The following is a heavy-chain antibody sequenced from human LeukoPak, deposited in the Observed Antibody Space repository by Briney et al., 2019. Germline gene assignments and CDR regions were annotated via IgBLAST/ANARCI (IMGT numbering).Heavy chain of an antibody. D-gene: IGHD2-21*01. Sequence: ASVKVSCKASGGTFSNYAISWVRQAPGQGLEWMGGIIPMFRTANYAQKFQGRVTITADESTRTAYMELSSLRSEDTAVYYCARVEYCGDYPCAFDIWGQGTMVTVSS. CDR3: ARVEYCGDYPCAFDI. CDR1: GGTFSNYA. V-gene: IGHV1-69*13. J-gene: IGHJ3*02. CDR2: IIPMFRTA.